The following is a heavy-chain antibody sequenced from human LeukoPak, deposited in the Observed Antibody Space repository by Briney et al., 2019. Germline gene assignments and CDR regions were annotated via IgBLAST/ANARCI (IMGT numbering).Heavy chain of an antibody. CDR1: GGSISSYY. Sequence: SETLSLTCTVSGGSISSYYWSWIRQPPGKGLEWIGYIYYSGSTNYNPSLKSRVTISVDTSKNQFSLKLSSVTAADTAVYHCASSPYYYDSSGYHQDVWGQGTTVTVSS. CDR3: ASSPYYYDSSGYHQDV. V-gene: IGHV4-59*08. CDR2: IYYSGST. J-gene: IGHJ6*02. D-gene: IGHD3-22*01.